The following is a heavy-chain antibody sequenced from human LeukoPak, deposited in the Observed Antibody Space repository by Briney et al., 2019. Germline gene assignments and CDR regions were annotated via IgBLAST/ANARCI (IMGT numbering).Heavy chain of an antibody. V-gene: IGHV3-7*03. CDR2: IKQDGSEK. Sequence: GGSLRLSCAASGFTFSSYWMSWVRQAPGKGLEWVANIKQDGSEKYYVDSVKGRFTISRDNAKNSLYLQMNSLRAEDTAVYYCARPYCSGGSCYFDYWGQGTLVTVSS. D-gene: IGHD2-15*01. CDR1: GFTFSSYW. J-gene: IGHJ4*02. CDR3: ARPYCSGGSCYFDY.